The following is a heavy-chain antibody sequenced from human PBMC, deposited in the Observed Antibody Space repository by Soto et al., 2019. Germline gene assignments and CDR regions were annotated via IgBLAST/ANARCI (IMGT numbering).Heavy chain of an antibody. D-gene: IGHD2-21*02. Sequence: SETLSLTCTVSGGSVSSGSYYWSWIRQPPGKGLEWIGYIYYSGSTNYNPSLKSRVTISVDTSKNQFSLELSSVTAADTAVYYCARWEEYGGNSAAFDIWGQGTMVTVSS. CDR3: ARWEEYGGNSAAFDI. V-gene: IGHV4-61*01. J-gene: IGHJ3*02. CDR1: GGSVSSGSYY. CDR2: IYYSGST.